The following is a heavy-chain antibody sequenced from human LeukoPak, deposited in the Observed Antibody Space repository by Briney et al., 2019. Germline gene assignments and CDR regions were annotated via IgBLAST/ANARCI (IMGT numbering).Heavy chain of an antibody. CDR1: GYSFTSYW. D-gene: IGHD5-12*01. J-gene: IGHJ4*02. CDR2: IYPGDSDT. CDR3: ARQASGGYVEGYFDY. V-gene: IGHV5-51*01. Sequence: GESLKISCKGSGYSFTSYWIGWVRQMPGKGLEWMGIIYPGDSDTRYSPSFQGQVTISADKSISTAYLQWSSLKASDTAMYYCARQASGGYVEGYFDYWGQGTLVTVSS.